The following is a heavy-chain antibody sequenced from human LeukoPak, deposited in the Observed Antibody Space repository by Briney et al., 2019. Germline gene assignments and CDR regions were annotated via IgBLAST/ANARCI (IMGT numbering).Heavy chain of an antibody. Sequence: SETLSLTCTVSGGSLSSYYWSWIRQPPGKGLEWIGYIYYSGSTNYNPSLKSRVTISVDTSKNQFSLKLSSVTAADTAVYYCARVGGGWFDPWGQGTLVTVSS. D-gene: IGHD3-16*01. CDR3: ARVGGGWFDP. J-gene: IGHJ5*02. V-gene: IGHV4-59*01. CDR1: GGSLSSYY. CDR2: IYYSGST.